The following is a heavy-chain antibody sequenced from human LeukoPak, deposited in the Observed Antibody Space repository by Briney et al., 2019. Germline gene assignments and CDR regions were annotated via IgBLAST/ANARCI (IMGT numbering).Heavy chain of an antibody. Sequence: SETLSLTCAVSGYSISSGYYWGWIRQPPGKGLEWIGSIYHSGSAYYNPSPKSRVTISVDTSKNQFSLKLSSVTAADTAVYYCARVTCSSTSCRKKYYYYYYGMDVWGKGTTVTVSS. J-gene: IGHJ6*04. CDR2: IYHSGSA. D-gene: IGHD2-2*01. V-gene: IGHV4-38-2*01. CDR3: ARVTCSSTSCRKKYYYYYYGMDV. CDR1: GYSISSGYY.